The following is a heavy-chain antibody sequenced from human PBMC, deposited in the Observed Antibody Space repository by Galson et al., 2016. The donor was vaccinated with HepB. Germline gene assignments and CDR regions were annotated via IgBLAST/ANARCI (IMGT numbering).Heavy chain of an antibody. CDR3: VRETLSGTRFDH. CDR2: ISSSSRYL. J-gene: IGHJ4*02. D-gene: IGHD1-1*01. CDR1: GFPFSPHN. Sequence: SLRLSCAASGFPFSPHNMNWVRQAPGKGLEWVSFISSSSRYLYYVDSVKGRYTISRDNAKNSLYLQLDSLRAEDTAVYYCVRETLSGTRFDHWGQGTLVTVAS. V-gene: IGHV3-21*01.